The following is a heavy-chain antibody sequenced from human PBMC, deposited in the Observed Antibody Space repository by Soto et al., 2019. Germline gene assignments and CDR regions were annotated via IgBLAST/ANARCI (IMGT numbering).Heavy chain of an antibody. D-gene: IGHD3-22*01. Sequence: SCAASGFTFSSYGMHWVRQAPGEGLEWVAVISYDGSNKYYADSVKGRFTISRDNSKNTLYLQMNSLRAEDTAVYYCAKDVYYYYDSSGSYYFDYWGQGTLVTVSS. CDR3: AKDVYYYYDSSGSYYFDY. J-gene: IGHJ4*02. CDR2: ISYDGSNK. V-gene: IGHV3-30*18. CDR1: GFTFSSYG.